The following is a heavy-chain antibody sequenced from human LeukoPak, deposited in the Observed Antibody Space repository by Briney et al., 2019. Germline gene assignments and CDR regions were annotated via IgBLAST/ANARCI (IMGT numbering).Heavy chain of an antibody. J-gene: IGHJ4*02. V-gene: IGHV3-23*01. CDR1: GFTFSSYA. CDR3: AKWKYSNSGIEDY. Sequence: GGSLRLSCAASGFTFSSYAMSWVRQVPGKGLEWVSVISGSGDNTYYADSVKGRFTISRDNSKNMLYLQMNSLRAEDTAVYYCAKWKYSNSGIEDYWGQGTLVTVSS. D-gene: IGHD6-6*01. CDR2: ISGSGDNT.